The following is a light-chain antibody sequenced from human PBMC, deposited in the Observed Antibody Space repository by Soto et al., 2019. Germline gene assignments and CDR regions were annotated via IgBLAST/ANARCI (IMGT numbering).Light chain of an antibody. J-gene: IGKJ1*01. V-gene: IGKV3-20*01. CDR2: GAS. CDR1: QSVTSSY. Sequence: ESVLTQSPGTLSLSPRERATLSCRASQSVTSSYLAWYQQKPGQAPRLLIYGASSRATGIPDRFSGSGSGTDLTLTISRLEPEDFAVYYCQQYGSSPRAFGQGTKVEIK. CDR3: QQYGSSPRA.